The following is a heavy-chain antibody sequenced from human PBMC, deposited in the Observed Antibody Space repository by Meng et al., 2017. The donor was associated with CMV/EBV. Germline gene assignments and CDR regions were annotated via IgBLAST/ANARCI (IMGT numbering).Heavy chain of an antibody. CDR1: GYTFTGYY. CDR2: INPNSGGT. D-gene: IGHD1-7*01. Sequence: QVQLVHSGAEVKKAGASVKVSCKASGYTFTGYYMHWVRQAPRQGLEWMGWINPNSGGTNYAQKFQGRVTMTRDTSISTAYMELSRLRSDDTAVYYCATYIGNYINWYFDLWGRGTLVTVSS. J-gene: IGHJ2*01. V-gene: IGHV1-2*02. CDR3: ATYIGNYINWYFDL.